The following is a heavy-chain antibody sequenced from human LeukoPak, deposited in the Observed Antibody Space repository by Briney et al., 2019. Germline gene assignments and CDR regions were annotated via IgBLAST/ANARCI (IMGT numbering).Heavy chain of an antibody. D-gene: IGHD3-16*01. V-gene: IGHV3-23*01. CDR3: ARDLSGGDDY. J-gene: IGHJ4*02. CDR2: ISGSGGST. CDR1: GLTFSSYG. Sequence: PGGSLRLSCAASGLTFSSYGMSWVRQAPGKGLEWVSAISGSGGSTYYADSVKGRFTISRDNSKNTLYLQMNSLRVEDTAVYYCARDLSGGDDYWGQGTLVTVSS.